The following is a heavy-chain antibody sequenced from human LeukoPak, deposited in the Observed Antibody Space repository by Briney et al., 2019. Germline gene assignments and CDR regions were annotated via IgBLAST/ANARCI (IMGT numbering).Heavy chain of an antibody. CDR2: INSDGSST. J-gene: IGHJ4*02. CDR3: AGDDFWSGYITRY. CDR1: GFTFSSYW. V-gene: IGHV3-74*01. D-gene: IGHD3-3*01. Sequence: GLSLRLSCAASGFTFSSYWMHWVRQAPGKGLVWVSRINSDGSSTSYADSVKGRFTISRDNAKNTLYLQMNSLRAEDTAVYYCAGDDFWSGYITRYWGQGTLVTVSS.